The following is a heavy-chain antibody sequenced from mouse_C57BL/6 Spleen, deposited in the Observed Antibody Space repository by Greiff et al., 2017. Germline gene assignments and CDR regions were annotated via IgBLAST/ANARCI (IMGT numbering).Heavy chain of an antibody. CDR2: INYDGSST. CDR1: GFTFSDYY. Sequence: EVKLVESEGGLVQPGSSMKLSCTASGFTFSDYYMAWVRQVPEKGLEWVANINYDGSSTYYLDSLKSRFIISRDNAKNILYLQMSSLKSEDTATYYCARGETGRGFAYWGQGTLVTVSA. J-gene: IGHJ3*01. D-gene: IGHD4-1*01. CDR3: ARGETGRGFAY. V-gene: IGHV5-16*01.